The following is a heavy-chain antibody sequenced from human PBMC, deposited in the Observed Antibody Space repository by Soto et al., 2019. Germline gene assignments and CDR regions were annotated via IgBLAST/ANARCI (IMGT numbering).Heavy chain of an antibody. CDR1: GYSFTSYW. Sequence: PGESLKISCKGSGYSFTSYWIGWVRQMPGKGLEWMGIIYPGDSDTRYSPSFQGQVTISADKSISTAYLQWSSLKASDTAMYYCARVLTRAFTYDSSASAFDIWGQGTMVTVSS. D-gene: IGHD3-22*01. CDR2: IYPGDSDT. J-gene: IGHJ3*02. V-gene: IGHV5-51*01. CDR3: ARVLTRAFTYDSSASAFDI.